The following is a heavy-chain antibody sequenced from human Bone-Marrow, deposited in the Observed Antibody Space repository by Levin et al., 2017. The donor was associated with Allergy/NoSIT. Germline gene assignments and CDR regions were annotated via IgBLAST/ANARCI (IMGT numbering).Heavy chain of an antibody. Sequence: PGGSLRLSCAASGFSFNNYGMHWVRQAPGKGLEWVAAVWYDGRNAYYADSMKGRFTISRDNSKNTLFLQVNNVRVDDTAVYFCARDIEEGRGPVHYMDVWGIGTMVTVSS. CDR2: VWYDGRNA. D-gene: IGHD1-26*01. J-gene: IGHJ6*03. CDR1: GFSFNNYG. V-gene: IGHV3-33*01. CDR3: ARDIEEGRGPVHYMDV.